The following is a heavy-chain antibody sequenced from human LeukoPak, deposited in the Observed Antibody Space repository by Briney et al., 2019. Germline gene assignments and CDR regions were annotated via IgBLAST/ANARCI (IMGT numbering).Heavy chain of an antibody. J-gene: IGHJ5*02. Sequence: SETLSLTCAVYGGSFSGYYWSWIRQPPGKGLEWIGEINHSGSTNYNPSLKSRVTISVDTSKNQFSLKLSSVTAADTAVYYCARARATSYYYDSSEPFDPWGQGTLVTVSS. D-gene: IGHD3-22*01. V-gene: IGHV4-34*01. CDR3: ARARATSYYYDSSEPFDP. CDR1: GGSFSGYY. CDR2: INHSGST.